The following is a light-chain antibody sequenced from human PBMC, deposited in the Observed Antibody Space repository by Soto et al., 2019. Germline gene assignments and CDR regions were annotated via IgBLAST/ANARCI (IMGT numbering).Light chain of an antibody. CDR3: SSYSGTNYHYV. Sequence: QSLLTQLPSASGSFRQSFTISCTGTSSDVGGYNYVSWYRQHPGKAPKLMIYEVSERPSGVPDRFSGSKSGNTASLTVSGLQADDEADYYCSSYSGTNYHYVFGTGTKVTVL. CDR1: SSDVGGYNY. V-gene: IGLV2-8*01. CDR2: EVS. J-gene: IGLJ1*01.